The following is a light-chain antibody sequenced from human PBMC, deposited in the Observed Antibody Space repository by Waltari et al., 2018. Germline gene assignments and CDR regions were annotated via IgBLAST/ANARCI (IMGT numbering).Light chain of an antibody. J-gene: IGKJ4*01. CDR1: QSVLYSSNSENY. CDR3: QQYYSTPLT. CDR2: WAS. V-gene: IGKV4-1*01. Sequence: DIVMTQSPDSLAVSLGERATINCKSSQSVLYSSNSENYLAWYQQKPGQPPKLLIYWASTRESGVPDRFSGSGSGTDFTLTISSLQAEDVAVYYCQQYYSTPLTFGGGTKEEIK.